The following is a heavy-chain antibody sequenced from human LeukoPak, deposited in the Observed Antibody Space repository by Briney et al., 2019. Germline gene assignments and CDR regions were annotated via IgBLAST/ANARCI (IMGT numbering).Heavy chain of an antibody. Sequence: SETLSLTCAVSGGSFSGYYWSWIRQPPGKGLEWIGGINHSGSTNYNPSLKSRVSISVGTSKNQFSLRLSSVTAADTAVYYCAVRHRYFDWSIDYWGQGTLVTVSS. V-gene: IGHV4-34*01. D-gene: IGHD3-9*01. CDR2: INHSGST. CDR1: GGSFSGYY. CDR3: AVRHRYFDWSIDY. J-gene: IGHJ4*02.